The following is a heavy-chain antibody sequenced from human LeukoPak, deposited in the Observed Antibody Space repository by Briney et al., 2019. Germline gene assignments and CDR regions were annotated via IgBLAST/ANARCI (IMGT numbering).Heavy chain of an antibody. D-gene: IGHD6-19*01. Sequence: GGSLRLSCAASGFTFSSYWMSWVRKAPGKGLEWVANMNRDGSEKYYVDSVKGRFTISRDNAKNSLYLQMNSLRAEDTAVYYCASGAVARSIPNYWGQGTLVTVSS. CDR3: ASGAVARSIPNY. CDR1: GFTFSSYW. J-gene: IGHJ4*02. V-gene: IGHV3-7*01. CDR2: MNRDGSEK.